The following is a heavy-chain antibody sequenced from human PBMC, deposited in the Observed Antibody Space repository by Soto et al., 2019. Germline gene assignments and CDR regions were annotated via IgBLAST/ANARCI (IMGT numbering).Heavy chain of an antibody. CDR3: GLTETSGSYHYYYYGMDV. Sequence: GASVKVSCKASGGTFSSYAISWVRQAPGQGLEWMGGIIPIFGTANYAQKFQGRVTITADESTSTAYMELSSLRSEDTAVYYCGLTETSGSYHYYYYGMDVWGQGTTVTVSS. V-gene: IGHV1-69*13. D-gene: IGHD1-26*01. CDR1: GGTFSSYA. J-gene: IGHJ6*02. CDR2: IIPIFGTA.